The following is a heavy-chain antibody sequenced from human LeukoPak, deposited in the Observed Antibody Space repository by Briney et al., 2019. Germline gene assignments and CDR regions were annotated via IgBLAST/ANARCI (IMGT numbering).Heavy chain of an antibody. J-gene: IGHJ4*02. CDR1: GFTFSSYG. D-gene: IGHD2-2*01. V-gene: IGHV3-33*06. CDR3: AKAPNNVVVPAAIDY. CDR2: IWYDGSNK. Sequence: GSSLRLSCAASGFTFSSYGMHWVRHAPGKGLGWVTVIWYDGSNKSYAECVKGRFTISRDNSKNTLYLQMNSLRAEDTAVYYCAKAPNNVVVPAAIDYWGQGTLVTASS.